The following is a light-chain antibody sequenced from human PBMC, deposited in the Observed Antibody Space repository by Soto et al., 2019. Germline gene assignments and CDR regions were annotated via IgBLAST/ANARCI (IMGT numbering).Light chain of an antibody. CDR2: AAS. Sequence: DIQMTQSPSSLSASVGDRVTITCRASQSISSYLNWFQQKPGKAPTLLIYAASSLQSGVPSRFSGSGSATYFTLTISSLQPEDFATYYCQHSYSTRWTFGQGTKVEIK. CDR3: QHSYSTRWT. CDR1: QSISSY. J-gene: IGKJ1*01. V-gene: IGKV1-39*01.